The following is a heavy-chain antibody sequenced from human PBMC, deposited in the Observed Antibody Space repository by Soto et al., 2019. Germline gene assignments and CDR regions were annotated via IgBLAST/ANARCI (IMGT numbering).Heavy chain of an antibody. CDR1: GLTFSSYA. V-gene: IGHV3-30-3*01. CDR2: ISYDGSNK. CDR3: AGSPSYSSYYYYYGMDV. Sequence: GGSFRLSCAASGLTFSSYAMYWVRQAPGKGLEWVAVISYDGSNKYYADSVKGRFTISRDNSKNTLYLQMNSLRAEDTAVYYCAGSPSYSSYYYYYGMDVWGQGTTVTVSS. J-gene: IGHJ6*02. D-gene: IGHD6-13*01.